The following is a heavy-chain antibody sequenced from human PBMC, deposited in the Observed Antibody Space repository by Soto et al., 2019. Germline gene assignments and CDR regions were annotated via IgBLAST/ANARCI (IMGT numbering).Heavy chain of an antibody. D-gene: IGHD6-13*01. CDR2: IKQDGSVK. CDR3: AEIAAAGTGKDYFDY. Sequence: AGGSLRLSCEASGFALSTYWMSWVRQAPGKGLEWVANIKQDGSVKHYVDSVRGRFTISRDNAKNSLYLQMNSLRAEDTAVYYCAEIAAAGTGKDYFDYWGQGTLVTVSS. CDR1: GFALSTYW. V-gene: IGHV3-7*01. J-gene: IGHJ4*02.